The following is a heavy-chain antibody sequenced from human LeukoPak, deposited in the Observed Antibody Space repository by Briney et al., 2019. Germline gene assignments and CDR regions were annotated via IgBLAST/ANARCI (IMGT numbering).Heavy chain of an antibody. D-gene: IGHD1-26*01. CDR2: IYYSGTT. V-gene: IGHV4-59*01. CDR3: ARDMESGSTRGRAFNI. J-gene: IGHJ3*02. CDR1: GGSISSYY. Sequence: SETLSLTCTVSGGSISSYYWSWIRQPPGKGLEWIGSIYYSGTTNYNPSLKTRVTISVDTSKNQFSLKLSPVTAADTAMYFCARDMESGSTRGRAFNIWGQGTMVTVSS.